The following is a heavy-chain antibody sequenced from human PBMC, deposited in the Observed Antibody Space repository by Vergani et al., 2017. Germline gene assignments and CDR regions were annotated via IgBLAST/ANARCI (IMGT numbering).Heavy chain of an antibody. D-gene: IGHD2-2*01. CDR1: GYSFTSYW. CDR3: AREVWGYCSSTSCHRVVHWYFDL. Sequence: EVQLVQSGAEVKKPGESLKISCKGSGYSFTSYWIGWVRQMPGKGLEWMGIIYPGDSDTRYSPSFQGQVSISADKSISTAYLQWSSLKASETAMYYWAREVWGYCSSTSCHRVVHWYFDLWGRGTLVTVSS. J-gene: IGHJ2*01. V-gene: IGHV5-51*03. CDR2: IYPGDSDT.